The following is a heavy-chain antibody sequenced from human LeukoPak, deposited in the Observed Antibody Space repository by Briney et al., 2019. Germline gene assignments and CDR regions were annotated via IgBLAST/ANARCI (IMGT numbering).Heavy chain of an antibody. V-gene: IGHV4-59*12. CDR1: GGSISSYY. CDR3: ARDPRGSGYYYGGDY. CDR2: IYYSGST. D-gene: IGHD3-22*01. J-gene: IGHJ4*02. Sequence: SETLSLTCTVSGGSISSYYWSWIRQPPGKGLEWIGYIYYSGSTNYNPSLKSRVTISVDTSKNQFSLKLSSVTAADTAVYYCARDPRGSGYYYGGDYWGQGTLVTVSS.